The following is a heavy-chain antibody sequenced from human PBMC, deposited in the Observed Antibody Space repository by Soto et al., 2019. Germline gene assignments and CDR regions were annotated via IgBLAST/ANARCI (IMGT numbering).Heavy chain of an antibody. J-gene: IGHJ6*02. Sequence: GASVKVSCKASGYTFTGYYMHWVRQAPGQGLEWMGWINPNSGGTNYAQKFQGRVLTMTNMDPVDTATYYCARTTHSYYYYGMDVWGQGTTVTVSS. D-gene: IGHD5-18*01. CDR2: INPNSGGT. V-gene: IGHV1-2*02. CDR1: GYTFTGYY. CDR3: DV.